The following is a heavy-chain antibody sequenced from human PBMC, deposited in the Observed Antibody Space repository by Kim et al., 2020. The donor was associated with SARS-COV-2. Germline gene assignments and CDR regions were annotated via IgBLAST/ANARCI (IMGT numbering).Heavy chain of an antibody. D-gene: IGHD6-19*01. V-gene: IGHV1-69*13. CDR3: ARDGTGYSSGWYFDY. CDR1: GGTFSSYA. J-gene: IGHJ4*02. CDR2: IIPIFGTA. Sequence: SVKVSCKASGGTFSSYAISWVRQAPGQGLEWMGGIIPIFGTANYAQKFQGRVTITADESTSTAYMELSSLRSEDTAVYYCARDGTGYSSGWYFDYWGQGTLVTVSS.